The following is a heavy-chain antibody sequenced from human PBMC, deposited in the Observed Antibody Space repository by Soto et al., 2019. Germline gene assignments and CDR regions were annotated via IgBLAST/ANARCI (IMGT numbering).Heavy chain of an antibody. CDR1: GFNFRNFN. Sequence: SLRLSCEGSGFNFRNFNMIWVRQAPGKGLEWVSSVSGSSSYIYYADSVKGRFTVSRDNANNLVFLQMNGLRPEDTAMYYCARDLRGHYGPWGQGTMVTVSS. CDR3: ARDLRGHYGP. V-gene: IGHV3-21*06. D-gene: IGHD4-17*01. CDR2: VSGSSSYI. J-gene: IGHJ3*01.